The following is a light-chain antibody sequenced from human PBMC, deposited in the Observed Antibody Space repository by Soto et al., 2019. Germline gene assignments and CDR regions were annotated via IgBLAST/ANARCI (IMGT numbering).Light chain of an antibody. J-gene: IGKJ1*01. Sequence: DIQITQSPSTLSASVVDRVTITCRASQTISNWLAWYQQKPGKAPKLLIYDASSVEGGVPSRFSGSGSGTEFTLTLSSLQPDDFATYYCQQYYSYWTFGQGTKVEIK. CDR3: QQYYSYWT. V-gene: IGKV1-5*01. CDR1: QTISNW. CDR2: DAS.